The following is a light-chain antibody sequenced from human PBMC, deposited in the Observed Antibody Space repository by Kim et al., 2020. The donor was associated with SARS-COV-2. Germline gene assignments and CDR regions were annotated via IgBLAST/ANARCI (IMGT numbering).Light chain of an antibody. J-gene: IGKJ1*01. CDR2: EAS. Sequence: ASVGDRVTITCRASQGISDWLAWYQQRPGKAPTRLIYEASSLQSGVPSRFSGSGSGTDFTLTISSLQPEDFATYYCQQTDSFPWTFGQGTKVDIK. CDR1: QGISDW. V-gene: IGKV1-12*01. CDR3: QQTDSFPWT.